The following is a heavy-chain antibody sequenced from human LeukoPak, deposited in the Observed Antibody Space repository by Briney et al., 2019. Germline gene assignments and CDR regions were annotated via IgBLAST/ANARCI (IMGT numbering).Heavy chain of an antibody. D-gene: IGHD1-1*01. CDR1: GFTFTDYY. CDR3: ARDVGESPTN. CDR2: INPNSGGT. J-gene: IGHJ4*02. V-gene: IGHV1-2*06. Sequence: ASVKVSCKASGFTFTDYYIHWVRQAPGQGLEWMGRINPNSGGTDYSQKFQGRVTMTRDTSTSTVYMELSSLRSEDTAVYYCARDVGESPTNWGQGTLVTVSS.